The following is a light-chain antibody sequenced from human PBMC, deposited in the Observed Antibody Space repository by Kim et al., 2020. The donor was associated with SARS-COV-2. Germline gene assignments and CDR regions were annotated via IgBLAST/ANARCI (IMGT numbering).Light chain of an antibody. J-gene: IGKJ4*01. Sequence: VPPGERAPPSCRASQTISDNLAWYQQKPGQAPRLLIYGASTRATGIPARFSGSESGTEFTLTISSLQSEDFAVYYCQQYDNWPLTFGGGTKVDIK. V-gene: IGKV3-15*01. CDR2: GAS. CDR3: QQYDNWPLT. CDR1: QTISDN.